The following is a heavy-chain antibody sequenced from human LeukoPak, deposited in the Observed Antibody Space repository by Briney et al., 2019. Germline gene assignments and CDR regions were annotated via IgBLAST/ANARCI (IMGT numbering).Heavy chain of an antibody. CDR3: ARDRSSTYYYGSGSYSPYFDY. CDR1: GGSFSGYY. J-gene: IGHJ4*02. CDR2: INHSGST. Sequence: KTSETLSLTCAVYGGSFSGYYWSWIRQPPGKGLEWIGEINHSGSTNYNPSLKSRVTISVDTSKNQFSLKLSSVTAEDTAVYYCARDRSSTYYYGSGSYSPYFDYWGQGTLVTVSS. D-gene: IGHD3-10*01. V-gene: IGHV4-34*01.